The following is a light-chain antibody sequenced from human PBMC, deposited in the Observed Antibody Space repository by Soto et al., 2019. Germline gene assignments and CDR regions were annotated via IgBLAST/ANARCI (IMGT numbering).Light chain of an antibody. J-gene: IGLJ1*01. V-gene: IGLV2-14*01. CDR2: EVN. Sequence: QSALTQPASVSGSPGQSITISCTGSSSDVGGHNYVSWYQQHPGKAPKLMIYEVNNRPSGVSNRFSGSKSGNTASLTISGLQTEDEADYYCSSYTSSSTPLVFGTATKVTVL. CDR1: SSDVGGHNY. CDR3: SSYTSSSTPLV.